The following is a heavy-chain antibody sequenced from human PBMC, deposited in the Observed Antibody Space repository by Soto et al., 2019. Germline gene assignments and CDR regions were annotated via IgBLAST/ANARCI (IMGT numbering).Heavy chain of an antibody. J-gene: IGHJ3*01. CDR1: GFTFSRYW. V-gene: IGHV3-74*01. Sequence: EMQLVESGGGLVQPGGSLRLSCAASGFTFSRYWMHWVRQAPGKGLVWVSRLNTDGKDTRYADSVEGRFTISRDNAKNTLYLQMNSLRAEDTAVYYCARHLGQKGGAFDFWGQGTMVTVSS. D-gene: IGHD1-26*01. CDR2: LNTDGKDT. CDR3: ARHLGQKGGAFDF.